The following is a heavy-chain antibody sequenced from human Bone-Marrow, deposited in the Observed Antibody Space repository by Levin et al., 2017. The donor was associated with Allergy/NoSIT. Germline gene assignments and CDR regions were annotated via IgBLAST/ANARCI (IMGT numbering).Heavy chain of an antibody. Sequence: GESLKISCTASGFTFNTYAMSWFRQAPGKGLEWVSDISGSDDSTYYRDSVKGRFTISRDNSRNALYLQMNSLRAEDTAVYFCAKGSLIGAGTYGDSWGQGILVTVSS. CDR3: AKGSLIGAGTYGDS. D-gene: IGHD1-14*01. CDR2: ISGSDDST. CDR1: GFTFNTYA. V-gene: IGHV3-23*01. J-gene: IGHJ4*02.